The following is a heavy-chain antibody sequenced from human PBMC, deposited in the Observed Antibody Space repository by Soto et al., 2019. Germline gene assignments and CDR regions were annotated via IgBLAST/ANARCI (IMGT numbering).Heavy chain of an antibody. D-gene: IGHD1-26*01. V-gene: IGHV3-33*01. CDR1: GFTFSLFG. J-gene: IGHJ3*01. CDR3: AREGPAPGTGDFDF. CDR2: VWSDGGNK. Sequence: QVQLVESGGGVIQPGGSLKLSCAASGFTFSLFGMHWVRQAPGKGLEWVAVVWSDGGNKFYADSVKGRFTISRDNSMDILYVQMDSLRVEDTAGYYCAREGPAPGTGDFDFWGQGTMVTVSS.